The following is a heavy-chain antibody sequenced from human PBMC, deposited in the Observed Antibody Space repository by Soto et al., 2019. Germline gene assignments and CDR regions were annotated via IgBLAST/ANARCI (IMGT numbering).Heavy chain of an antibody. CDR1: GVSFNSYG. CDR3: AWMKIARLDH. D-gene: IGHD2-2*03. J-gene: IGHJ4*02. V-gene: IGHV1-69*09. CDR2: ITPALHLT. Sequence: QVQLQQSGAEVKRPGSSVKVSCKASGVSFNSYGFAWVRQAPGQGLEWLGKITPALHLTNYAQSLQGRVTLTAHTATSTLYLELTRLTSKDAAVYYWAWMKIARLDHWGQGTLVTVAS.